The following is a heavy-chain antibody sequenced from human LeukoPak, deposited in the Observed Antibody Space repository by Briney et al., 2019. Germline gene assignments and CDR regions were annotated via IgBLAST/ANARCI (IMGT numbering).Heavy chain of an antibody. CDR3: AKGDSSYYYYMDV. J-gene: IGHJ6*03. V-gene: IGHV3-23*01. D-gene: IGHD3-22*01. Sequence: PGGSLRLSCAASGFTFSSYAMSWVRQAPGKGLHCVSAISGRGDSTYYADSVKGRFTISRDNSKNTLYLQMNSLRVEDTAVYYCAKGDSSYYYYMDVWGKGTTVTVSS. CDR1: GFTFSSYA. CDR2: ISGRGDST.